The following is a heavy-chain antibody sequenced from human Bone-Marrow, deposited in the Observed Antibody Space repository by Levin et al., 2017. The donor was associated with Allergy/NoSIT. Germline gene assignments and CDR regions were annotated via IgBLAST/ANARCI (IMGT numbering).Heavy chain of an antibody. CDR1: GGSISTYY. Sequence: PSETPSLTCTVSGGSISTYYWSWIRQPPGKGLEWIGYIYYSGSTNYNPSLKSRVTISVDTSKNQFSLKLSSVTAADTAVYYCARMDTAMAKPMGYWGQGTLVTVSS. J-gene: IGHJ4*02. D-gene: IGHD5-18*01. CDR2: IYYSGST. CDR3: ARMDTAMAKPMGY. V-gene: IGHV4-59*08.